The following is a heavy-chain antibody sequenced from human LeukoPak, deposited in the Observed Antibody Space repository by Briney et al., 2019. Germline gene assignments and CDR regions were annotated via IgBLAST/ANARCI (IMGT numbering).Heavy chain of an antibody. CDR2: ISSSGSTI. Sequence: PGGSLRLSCAASGFTFSDYYMSWIRQAPGKGLEWVSYISSSGSTIYYADSVKGRFTISRDNAKNSLYLQMNSLRAEDTAMYYCARVKGTVNDYADYALWGQGTLVTVSS. CDR1: GFTFSDYY. V-gene: IGHV3-11*04. CDR3: ARVKGTVNDYADYAL. D-gene: IGHD4-17*01. J-gene: IGHJ4*02.